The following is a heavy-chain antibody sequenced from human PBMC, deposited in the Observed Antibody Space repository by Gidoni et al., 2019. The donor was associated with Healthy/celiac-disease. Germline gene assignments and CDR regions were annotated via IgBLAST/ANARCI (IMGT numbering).Heavy chain of an antibody. CDR3: ARDREIVGGAFDI. Sequence: EVQLVESGGGLVKPGGSLRLSCAASGFTFSSYSMNWVRQAPGKGLEWVSSISSSSSYIYYADSVKGRFTISRDNAKNSLYLQMNSLRAEDTAVYYCARDREIVGGAFDIWGQGTMVTVSS. J-gene: IGHJ3*02. D-gene: IGHD1-26*01. CDR1: GFTFSSYS. V-gene: IGHV3-21*01. CDR2: ISSSSSYI.